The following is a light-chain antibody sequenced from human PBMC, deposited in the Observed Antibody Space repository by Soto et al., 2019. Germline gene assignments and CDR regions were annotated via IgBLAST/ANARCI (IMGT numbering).Light chain of an antibody. Sequence: EIVMAQAPDTLSVSPGERATLSCRASQSVSSNLAWYQQTPGPATRLLIYAASNRATDIPARFSGSGSGTDFPLTISRLEPEDFAVYYCQQRSNWPPLTFGGGTKVDIK. CDR1: QSVSSN. CDR3: QQRSNWPPLT. V-gene: IGKV3-11*01. J-gene: IGKJ4*01. CDR2: AAS.